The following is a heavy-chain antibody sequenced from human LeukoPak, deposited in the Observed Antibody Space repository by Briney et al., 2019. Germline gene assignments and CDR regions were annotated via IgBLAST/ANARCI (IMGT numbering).Heavy chain of an antibody. D-gene: IGHD4/OR15-4a*01. CDR2: ISAYNGNT. V-gene: IGHV1-18*01. CDR3: ASYDYQSYWFDP. Sequence: ASVKVSCKASGYTFTMYGISWVRQAPGQGLEWMGWISAYNGNTNYAQKLQGRVTMTTDTSTSTAYMELRSLRSDDAAVYYCASYDYQSYWFDPWGQGTLVTVSS. J-gene: IGHJ5*02. CDR1: GYTFTMYG.